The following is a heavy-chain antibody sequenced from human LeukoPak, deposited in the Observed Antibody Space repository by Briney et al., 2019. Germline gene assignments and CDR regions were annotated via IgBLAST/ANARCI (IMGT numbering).Heavy chain of an antibody. J-gene: IGHJ6*02. CDR3: ARDSGITIFGVVIAYGMDV. Sequence: GRSLRLSCAASGFTFSSYGMHWVRQAPGKGLEWVAVIWYDGSNKYYADSVKGRFTISRDNSKNTLYLQMNSLRAEDTAVYYCARDSGITIFGVVIAYGMDVWGQGTTVTVSS. CDR1: GFTFSSYG. CDR2: IWYDGSNK. V-gene: IGHV3-33*01. D-gene: IGHD3-3*01.